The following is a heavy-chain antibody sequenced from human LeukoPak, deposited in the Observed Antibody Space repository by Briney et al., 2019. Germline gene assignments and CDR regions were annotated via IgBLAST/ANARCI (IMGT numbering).Heavy chain of an antibody. Sequence: NPSETLSLTCTVSGGSISSYYWSWIRQPPGKGLEWIGYIYYSGSTNYNPSLKSRVTISVDTSKNQFSLKLSSVTAADTAVYYCARVRNYFFYMDVWGKGTTVTVSS. V-gene: IGHV4-59*01. J-gene: IGHJ6*03. CDR3: ARVRNYFFYMDV. D-gene: IGHD3-10*01. CDR2: IYYSGST. CDR1: GGSISSYY.